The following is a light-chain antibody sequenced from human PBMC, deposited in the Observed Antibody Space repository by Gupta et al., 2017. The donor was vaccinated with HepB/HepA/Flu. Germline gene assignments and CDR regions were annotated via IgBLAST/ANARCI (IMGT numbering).Light chain of an antibody. J-gene: IGKJ1*01. Sequence: DVQMTQSPSSLSSSVRDRVTITCRASESISRYLNWYQQKPGKAPKLLINTASILQSGVPSRFSGGGSGTDFTLTISSLEPEDFATYYCQQSDSLPWTFGQGTRVEMK. V-gene: IGKV1-39*01. CDR3: QQSDSLPWT. CDR2: TAS. CDR1: ESISRY.